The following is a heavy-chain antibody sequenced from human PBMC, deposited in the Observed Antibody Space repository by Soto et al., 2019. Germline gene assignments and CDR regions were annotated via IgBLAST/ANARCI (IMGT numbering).Heavy chain of an antibody. D-gene: IGHD2-15*01. Sequence: PSETLSLTCTVSGGSISSYYWSWIRQPPGKGLEWIGYIYYSGSTNYNPSLKSRVTISVDTSKNQFSLKLSSVTAADTAVYYCARDYCSGGSCYFDYWGQGTLVTVSS. V-gene: IGHV4-59*01. CDR2: IYYSGST. J-gene: IGHJ4*02. CDR3: ARDYCSGGSCYFDY. CDR1: GGSISSYY.